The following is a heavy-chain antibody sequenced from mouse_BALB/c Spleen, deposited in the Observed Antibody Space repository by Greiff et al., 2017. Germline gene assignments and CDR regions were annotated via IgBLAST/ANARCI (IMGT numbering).Heavy chain of an antibody. V-gene: IGHV1S22*01. Sequence: LQQPGSELVRPGASVKLSCKASGYTFTSYWMHWVKQRPGQGLEWIGNIYPGSGSTNYDEKFKSKATLTVDTSSSTAYIQLSSLTSEDSAVYYCTRDGSSYYYFDYWGQGSTLTVSS. CDR1: GYTFTSYW. CDR2: IYPGSGST. J-gene: IGHJ2*01. D-gene: IGHD1-1*01. CDR3: TRDGSSYYYFDY.